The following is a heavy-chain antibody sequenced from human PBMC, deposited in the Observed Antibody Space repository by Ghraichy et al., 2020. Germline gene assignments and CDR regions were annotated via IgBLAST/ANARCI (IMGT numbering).Heavy chain of an antibody. Sequence: GGSLRLSCVASGFTFSNYAMSWVRQTPGKGLEWVSSISGSGDKKYYADSVKGRFTIFRDNFKNTVYLQMNNLRAEDTAVFYCATTHLMRYRTTWRTFYFGYGGQGSPITVST. CDR1: GFTFSNYA. D-gene: IGHD5-18*01. CDR3: ATTHLMRYRTTWRTFYFGY. V-gene: IGHV3-23*01. J-gene: IGHJ4*02. CDR2: ISGSGDKK.